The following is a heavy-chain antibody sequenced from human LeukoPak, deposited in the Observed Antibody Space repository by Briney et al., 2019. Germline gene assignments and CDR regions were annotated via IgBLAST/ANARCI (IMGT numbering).Heavy chain of an antibody. D-gene: IGHD5-18*01. CDR2: ISSSSSYI. Sequence: GGSLGLSCAASGFTFSSYSMNGVRQAPGKGLEWVSSISSSSSYIYYADSVKGRFTTSRDNAKNSLYLQMNSLRAEDSAVYYCARDIANMPGRDSYGYDYWGQGTLVTVSS. CDR1: GFTFSSYS. J-gene: IGHJ4*02. V-gene: IGHV3-21*01. CDR3: ARDIANMPGRDSYGYDY.